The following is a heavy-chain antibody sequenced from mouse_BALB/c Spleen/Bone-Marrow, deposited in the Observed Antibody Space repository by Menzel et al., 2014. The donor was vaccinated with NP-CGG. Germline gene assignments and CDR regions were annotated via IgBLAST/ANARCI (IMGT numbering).Heavy chain of an antibody. D-gene: IGHD2-3*01. Sequence: DVMLVESGGGLVQPGGSLKLSCAASGFDFSGFWMGWVRQAPGKGLEWIGEINPDSNTINYTPSLKDRFIISRDNTKNTLYLQMSKVRSEDTALYYCGRRGYYGRFAYWGQGTLVTVSA. J-gene: IGHJ3*01. CDR3: GRRGYYGRFAY. CDR2: INPDSNTI. CDR1: GFDFSGFW. V-gene: IGHV4-1*02.